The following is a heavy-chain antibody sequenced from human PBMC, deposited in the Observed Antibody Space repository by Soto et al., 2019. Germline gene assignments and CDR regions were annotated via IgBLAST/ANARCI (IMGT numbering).Heavy chain of an antibody. D-gene: IGHD4-17*01. J-gene: IGHJ5*02. CDR1: GYTFNSYA. CDR2: INAGNGNT. Sequence: ASVKVSCKASGYTFNSYAMHWVRQAPGQRLEWMGWINAGNGNTKYSQKFQGRVTITRDTSASTAYMELSSLRSEDTAVYYCARDPSYPPWSTAWFDPWGQGTLVTVSS. CDR3: ARDPSYPPWSTAWFDP. V-gene: IGHV1-3*01.